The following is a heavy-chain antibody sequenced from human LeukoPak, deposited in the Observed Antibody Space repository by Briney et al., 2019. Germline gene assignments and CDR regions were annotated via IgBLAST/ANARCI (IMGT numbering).Heavy chain of an antibody. J-gene: IGHJ4*02. CDR2: IYFSGGT. V-gene: IGHV4-59*11. CDR1: GGSISSHY. Sequence: SETLSLTCTASGGSISSHYWSWIRQPPGKGLDWIGYIYFSGGTNYNPSLKSRVTISVDTSKNQFSLKLSSVTAADTAVYYCARVLSGSNFDYWGQGTLVTVSS. D-gene: IGHD3-22*01. CDR3: ARVLSGSNFDY.